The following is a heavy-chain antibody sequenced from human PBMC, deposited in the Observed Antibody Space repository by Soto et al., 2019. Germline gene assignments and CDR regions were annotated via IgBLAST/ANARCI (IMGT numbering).Heavy chain of an antibody. V-gene: IGHV3-23*01. J-gene: IGHJ4*02. CDR3: TKPSSGWADSFDY. CDR1: GFTFSSFA. Sequence: EVPLLESGGGLVQPGGSLRLSCAASGFTFSSFAMSWVRQAPGKGLEWVSAISGGGGGNTYYADSVKGRFTISRDNSKNTLYLQMNSRRAEDTAVYYCTKPSSGWADSFDYWGQGTLVTVSS. CDR2: ISGGGGGNT. D-gene: IGHD6-19*01.